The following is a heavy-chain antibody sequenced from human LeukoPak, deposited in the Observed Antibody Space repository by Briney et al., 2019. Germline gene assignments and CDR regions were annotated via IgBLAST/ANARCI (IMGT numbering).Heavy chain of an antibody. V-gene: IGHV5-51*01. D-gene: IGHD6-19*01. CDR3: ARRDLGWDDAIDV. J-gene: IGHJ3*01. CDR1: GYSFTSYW. Sequence: GESLKISCKGSGYSFTSYWIGWVRQMPGKGLEWMGIIYPGYSETRYSPSFQGQVTISADKSISTAYLQWSSLKASDTAMYYCARRDLGWDDAIDVWGQGTMVTVSS. CDR2: IYPGYSET.